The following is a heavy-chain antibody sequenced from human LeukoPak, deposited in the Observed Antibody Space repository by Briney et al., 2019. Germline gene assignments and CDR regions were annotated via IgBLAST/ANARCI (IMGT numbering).Heavy chain of an antibody. Sequence: SETLSLTCAVYGGSFSGYYWSWIRQPPGKGLEWIGEINHSGSTNYNPSLESRVTISVDTSKNQFSLKLSSVTAADTAVYYCARYPTYYFDYWGQGTLVTVSS. CDR3: ARYPTYYFDY. CDR2: INHSGST. D-gene: IGHD1-1*01. V-gene: IGHV4-34*01. CDR1: GGSFSGYY. J-gene: IGHJ4*02.